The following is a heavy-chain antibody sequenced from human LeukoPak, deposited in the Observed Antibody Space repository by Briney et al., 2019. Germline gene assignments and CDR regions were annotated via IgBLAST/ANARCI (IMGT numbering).Heavy chain of an antibody. CDR3: AKGYCSSTSCYFDY. D-gene: IGHD2-2*01. V-gene: IGHV3-9*01. J-gene: IGHJ4*02. CDR2: ISWNSGSI. CDR1: GFTFDDYA. Sequence: PGRSLRLSCAASGFTFDDYAMHWVRQAPGKGLEWVSGISWNSGSIGYADSVKGRFTISRDNAKNSLYLQMNSLRAEDTALYYCAKGYCSSTSCYFDYWGQGTVVTVSS.